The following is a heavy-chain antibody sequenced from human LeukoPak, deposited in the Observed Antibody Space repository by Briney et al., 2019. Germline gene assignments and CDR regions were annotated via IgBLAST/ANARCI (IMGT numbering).Heavy chain of an antibody. D-gene: IGHD5-12*01. CDR1: GFTFSNAW. CDR3: TTHPSYSGYVGDY. V-gene: IGHV3-15*01. CDR2: IKSKTDGGTT. J-gene: IGHJ4*02. Sequence: GGSLRLSCAPSGFTFSNAWMSWVRQAPGKGLEWVGRIKSKTDGGTTDYAAPVKGRFTISRDDSKNTLYLQMNSLKIEDTAVYYCTTHPSYSGYVGDYWGQGTLVTVSS.